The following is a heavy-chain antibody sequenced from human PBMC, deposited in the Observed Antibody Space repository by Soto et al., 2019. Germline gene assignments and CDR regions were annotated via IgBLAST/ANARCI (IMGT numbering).Heavy chain of an antibody. J-gene: IGHJ4*02. CDR1: GGSISSYY. D-gene: IGHD1-26*01. CDR3: ARETGGSHPRYFDL. CDR2: TSNSGTT. Sequence: PSETLSLTCTVSGGSISSYYWSWIRQPPGKGLEWIAYTSNSGTTNYNPSLKSRVTISIDSSKNQLSLKLSSVTAADTAVFYCARETGGSHPRYFDLWGQGTLVTVS. V-gene: IGHV4-59*01.